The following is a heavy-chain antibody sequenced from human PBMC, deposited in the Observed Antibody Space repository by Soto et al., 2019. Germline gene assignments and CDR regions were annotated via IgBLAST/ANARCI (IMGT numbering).Heavy chain of an antibody. Sequence: PRESLKISCKGSGYSFTSYWIGWVRQMPGKGLEWMGIIYPGDSDTRYSPSFQGQVTISADKSISTAYLQWSSLKASDTAMYYCARQWGGYYDSSGYYGFDAFDIWGQGTMVTVSS. CDR2: IYPGDSDT. V-gene: IGHV5-51*01. D-gene: IGHD3-22*01. CDR3: ARQWGGYYDSSGYYGFDAFDI. CDR1: GYSFTSYW. J-gene: IGHJ3*02.